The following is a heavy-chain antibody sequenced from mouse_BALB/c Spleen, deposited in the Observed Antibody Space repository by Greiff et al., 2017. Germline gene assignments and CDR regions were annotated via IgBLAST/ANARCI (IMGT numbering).Heavy chain of an antibody. V-gene: IGHV1-19*01. CDR1: GYTFTDYY. D-gene: IGHD2-14*01. Sequence: EVQLQQSGPELVKPGASVKMSCKASGYTFTDYYMDWVKQSHGESFEWIGRVNPYNGGTSYNQKFKGKATLTVDKSSSTAYMELNSLTSEDSAVYYCASRYDEGDEDYWGQGTTLTVSS. CDR2: VNPYNGGT. CDR3: ASRYDEGDEDY. J-gene: IGHJ2*01.